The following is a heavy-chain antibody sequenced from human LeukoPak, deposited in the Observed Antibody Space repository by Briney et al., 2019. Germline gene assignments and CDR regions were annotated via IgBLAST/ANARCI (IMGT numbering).Heavy chain of an antibody. CDR2: RSIYNGNT. D-gene: IGHD6-6*01. J-gene: IGHJ4*02. V-gene: IGHV1-18*01. CDR3: GRGGPFPSGSSSREYYLDY. CDR1: GYDFINYG. Sequence: ASVKVSCKASGYDFINYGISWLPQAPGQGLEWMGWRSIYNGNTNYKLQGRVTMTIDTSTSTAYMEVRSLRSDDTAVYYCGRGGPFPSGSSSREYYLDYWGQGTLVIVSS.